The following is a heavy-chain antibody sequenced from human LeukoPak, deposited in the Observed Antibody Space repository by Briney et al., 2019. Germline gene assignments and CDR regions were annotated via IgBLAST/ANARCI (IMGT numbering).Heavy chain of an antibody. CDR2: ISSNGVNT. CDR3: VKGDVYTSSGLDY. J-gene: IGHJ4*02. V-gene: IGHV3-64D*06. CDR1: GFGFSSYT. D-gene: IGHD3-16*01. Sequence: GGSLRLSGSASGFGFSSYTMPWVRQPPGKGLEFVSGISSNGVNTYYPDSVKGRFTISRDNSKNTLYLQMSSLRPEDTAVYSCVKGDVYTSSGLDYWGQGTLVSVSS.